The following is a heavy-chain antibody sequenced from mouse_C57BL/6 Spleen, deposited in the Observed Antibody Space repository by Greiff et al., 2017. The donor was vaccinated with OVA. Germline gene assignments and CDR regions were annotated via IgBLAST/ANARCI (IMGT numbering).Heavy chain of an antibody. CDR1: GFTFSSYA. CDR2: ISDGGSYT. J-gene: IGHJ2*01. Sequence: EVQVVESGGGLVKPGGSLKLSCAASGFTFSSYAMSWVRQTPEKRLEWVATISDGGSYTYYPDNVKGRFTISRDNAKNNLYLQMSHLKSEDTAMYYCARDLTYYFDYWGQGTTLTVSS. CDR3: ARDLTYYFDY. D-gene: IGHD1-1*01. V-gene: IGHV5-4*01.